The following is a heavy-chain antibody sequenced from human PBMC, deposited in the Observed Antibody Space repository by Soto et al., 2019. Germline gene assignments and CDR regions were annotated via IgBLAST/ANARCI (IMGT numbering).Heavy chain of an antibody. CDR3: ARVYLAAAGTLLYFQH. CDR2: INPSGGST. D-gene: IGHD6-13*01. V-gene: IGHV1-46*01. Sequence: GPSVKVSCKASGYTFTSYYMHWVRQAPGQGLEWMGIINPSGGSTSYAQKFQGRVTMTRDTSTSTVYMELSSLRSEDTAVYYCARVYLAAAGTLLYFQHWGQGTLVTV. CDR1: GYTFTSYY. J-gene: IGHJ1*01.